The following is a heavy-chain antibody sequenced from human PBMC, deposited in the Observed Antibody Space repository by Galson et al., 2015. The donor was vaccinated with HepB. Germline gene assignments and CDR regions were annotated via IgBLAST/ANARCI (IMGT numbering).Heavy chain of an antibody. CDR2: INQDGTDK. Sequence: SLRLSCAASGFTFSRFWISWVRQAPGKGLEWVANINQDGTDKYYADSVKGRFTTSRDNTKNSVYLQMNSLRAEDTAVYYCATDLPEGYYDILTGWGQGTLVTVSS. D-gene: IGHD3-9*01. V-gene: IGHV3-7*03. CDR1: GFTFSRFW. J-gene: IGHJ4*02. CDR3: ATDLPEGYYDILTG.